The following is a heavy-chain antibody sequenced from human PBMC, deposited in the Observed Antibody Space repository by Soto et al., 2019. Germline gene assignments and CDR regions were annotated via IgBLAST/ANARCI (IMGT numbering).Heavy chain of an antibody. CDR3: VKDRGSGSAGMDV. V-gene: IGHV3-23*01. CDR2: VRGSVSGP. Sequence: PWGSLRISCVYSAITFRIYAMSWVRQAPGKGLEWVSTVRGSVSGPVYADSVKGRFTISIDNSKNTLYLQMSSLRVEDTAVYYCVKDRGSGSAGMDVWGQGTTVTVSS. D-gene: IGHD3-10*01. J-gene: IGHJ6*01. CDR1: AITFRIYA.